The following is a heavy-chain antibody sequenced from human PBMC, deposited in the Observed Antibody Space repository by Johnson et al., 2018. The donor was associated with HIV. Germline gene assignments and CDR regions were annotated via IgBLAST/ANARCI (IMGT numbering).Heavy chain of an antibody. CDR1: GFTFSSYG. V-gene: IGHV3-30*02. Sequence: QVQLVESGGGVVQPGGSLTLSCAASGFTFSSYGMHWVRQAPVKGMEWVGFIRFDGSDKFYADSVKGRFTISRDNSKNTLYLQMNSLSAEDSAVDYCAREGIAVAKVLAFDIWGQGTMVTVSS. CDR2: IRFDGSDK. CDR3: AREGIAVAKVLAFDI. J-gene: IGHJ3*02. D-gene: IGHD6-19*01.